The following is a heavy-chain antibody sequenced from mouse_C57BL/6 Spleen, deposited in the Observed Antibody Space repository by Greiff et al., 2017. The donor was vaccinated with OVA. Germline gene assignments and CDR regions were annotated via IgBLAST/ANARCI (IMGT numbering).Heavy chain of an antibody. Sequence: VKLVESGAELVRPGASVTLSCKASGYTFTDYEMHWVKQTPVHGLEWIGAIDPETGGTAYNQKFKGKAILTADKSSSTAYMELRSLTSEDSAVYYCTRGGGNDYDERFAYWGQGTLVTVSA. CDR1: GYTFTDYE. D-gene: IGHD2-4*01. V-gene: IGHV1-15*01. CDR2: IDPETGGT. J-gene: IGHJ3*01. CDR3: TRGGGNDYDERFAY.